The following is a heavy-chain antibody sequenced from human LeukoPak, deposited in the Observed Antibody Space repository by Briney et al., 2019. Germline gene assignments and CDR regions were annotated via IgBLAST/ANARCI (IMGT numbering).Heavy chain of an antibody. Sequence: SETLSLTCAVHGGSFSGYYWSWIRQPPRKGLEWIGEINHSGSTNYNPSLKSRVTISVDTSKNQFSLKLSSVTAADTAVYYCARRVLGYYYTAWGQGTLVTVSS. D-gene: IGHD3-22*01. J-gene: IGHJ4*02. CDR1: GGSFSGYY. CDR2: INHSGST. V-gene: IGHV4-34*01. CDR3: ARRVLGYYYTA.